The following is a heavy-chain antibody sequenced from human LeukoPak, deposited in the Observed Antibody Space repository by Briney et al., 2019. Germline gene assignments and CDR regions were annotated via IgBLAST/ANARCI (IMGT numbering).Heavy chain of an antibody. V-gene: IGHV3-48*03. Sequence: GGSLRLSRAASGFTFSSYEMNWVRQAPGKGLEWVSYISSSGSTIYYADSVKGRFTISRDNAKNSLYLQMNSLRAEDTAVYYCAKAVAGRPYNGFDPWGQGTLVTVSS. CDR1: GFTFSSYE. J-gene: IGHJ5*02. CDR2: ISSSGSTI. D-gene: IGHD6-19*01. CDR3: AKAVAGRPYNGFDP.